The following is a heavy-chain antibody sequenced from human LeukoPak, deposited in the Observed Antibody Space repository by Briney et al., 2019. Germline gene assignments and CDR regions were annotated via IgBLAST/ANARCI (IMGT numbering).Heavy chain of an antibody. CDR2: FDPEDGET. J-gene: IGHJ4*02. V-gene: IGHV1-24*01. CDR1: GYTLTELS. Sequence: ASVKVSRKVSGYTLTELSMHWVRQAPGKGLEWMGGFDPEDGETIYAQKFQGRVTMTRDTSTSTVYMELSSLRSEDTAVYYCARDLGYYYGSGTDFDYWGQGTLVTVSS. D-gene: IGHD3-10*01. CDR3: ARDLGYYYGSGTDFDY.